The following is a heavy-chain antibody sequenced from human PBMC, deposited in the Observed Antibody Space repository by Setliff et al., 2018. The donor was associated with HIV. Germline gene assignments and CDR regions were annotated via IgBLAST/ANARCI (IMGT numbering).Heavy chain of an antibody. J-gene: IGHJ4*02. CDR1: GGSISSYY. Sequence: PSETLSLTCTVSGGSISSYYWSWVRQPPGKGLEWIGYIYYSGTTNYNPSLKSRVTISLDTSKNQFSLNLTSVTAADTAVYYCARSRGGHSSDHYLEYWGQGTLVTVSS. CDR3: ARSRGGHSSDHYLEY. CDR2: IYYSGTT. D-gene: IGHD3-22*01. V-gene: IGHV4-59*01.